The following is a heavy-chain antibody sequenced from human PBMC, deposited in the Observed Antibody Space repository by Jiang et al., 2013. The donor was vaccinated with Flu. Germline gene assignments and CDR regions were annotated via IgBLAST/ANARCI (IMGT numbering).Heavy chain of an antibody. V-gene: IGHV4-59*08. CDR1: GGSISSYY. Sequence: CTVSGGSISSYYWSWIRQPPGKGLEWIGYIYSSGSTNFNPSLKSRVTISVDTSKNQFSLKLNSVTAADTAVYYCARRGSSNWHNYNWFDPWGQGTLVTVSS. J-gene: IGHJ5*02. CDR2: IYSSGST. D-gene: IGHD6-13*01. CDR3: ARRGSSNWHNYNWFDP.